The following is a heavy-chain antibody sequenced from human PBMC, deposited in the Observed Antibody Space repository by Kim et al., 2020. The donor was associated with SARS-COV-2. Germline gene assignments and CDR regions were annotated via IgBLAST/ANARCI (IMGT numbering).Heavy chain of an antibody. Sequence: YADFGMGRFSIARDNSKNTVFLQMNSLKAEDAAVYYCAKEADDDKYGLFDCWGQGTPVTVS. CDR3: AKEADDDKYGLFDC. V-gene: IGHV3-23*01. D-gene: IGHD3-10*01. J-gene: IGHJ4*02.